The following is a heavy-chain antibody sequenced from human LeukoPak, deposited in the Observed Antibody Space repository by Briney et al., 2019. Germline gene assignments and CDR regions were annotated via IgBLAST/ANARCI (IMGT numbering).Heavy chain of an antibody. D-gene: IGHD3-10*01. CDR2: ISLRGLT. V-gene: IGHV4-4*02. CDR3: ARENTMVRGAFDAFDI. Sequence: PSETLSLTCGVSGGSISGTNWWSWVRQPPGQGLEWIGEISLRGLTNYNPSLRSRLTMSLDESKNQGSLNLTSVTAADTAVYYCARENTMVRGAFDAFDIWGQGTMVTVSS. J-gene: IGHJ3*02. CDR1: GGSISGTNW.